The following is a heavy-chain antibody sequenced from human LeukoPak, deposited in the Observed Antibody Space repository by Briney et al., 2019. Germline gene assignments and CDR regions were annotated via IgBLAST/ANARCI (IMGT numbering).Heavy chain of an antibody. J-gene: IGHJ4*02. V-gene: IGHV3-48*03. CDR3: AKAVYDSSGSFDF. CDR2: ISSSGSTI. Sequence: GGSLRLSCAASGFTFSSYEMNWVRQAPGKGLEWVSYISSSGSTIYYADSVKGRFTISRDNAKNSLYLQMNSLRAEDTAVYYCAKAVYDSSGSFDFWGQGTLVTVSS. D-gene: IGHD3-22*01. CDR1: GFTFSSYE.